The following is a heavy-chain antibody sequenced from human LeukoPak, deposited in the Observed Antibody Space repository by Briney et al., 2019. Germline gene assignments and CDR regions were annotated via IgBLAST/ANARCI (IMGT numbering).Heavy chain of an antibody. CDR2: ISAYNGNT. J-gene: IGHJ5*02. CDR1: GYTFTSYG. CDR3: ARDRRGMTTVTTSNWFDP. V-gene: IGHV1-18*01. D-gene: IGHD4-11*01. Sequence: ASVKVSCKASGYTFTSYGISWVRQAPGQGLGWMGWISAYNGNTNYAQKLQGRVTMTTDTSTSTAYMELRSLRSDDTAVYYCARDRRGMTTVTTSNWFDPWGQGTLVTVSS.